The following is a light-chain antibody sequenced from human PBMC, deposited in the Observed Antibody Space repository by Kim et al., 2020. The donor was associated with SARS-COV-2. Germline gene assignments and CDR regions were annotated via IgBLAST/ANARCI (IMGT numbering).Light chain of an antibody. V-gene: IGKV3-11*01. CDR3: QQRDSGYT. CDR1: QSVRSY. CDR2: DAS. J-gene: IGKJ2*01. Sequence: PGERATCSCRASQSVRSYLSWFQHKPGQAVGLLIYDASQRATGIPARFSGSGSGTDFTLTISSLEPEDFAVYYCQQRDSGYTFGQGTKLEI.